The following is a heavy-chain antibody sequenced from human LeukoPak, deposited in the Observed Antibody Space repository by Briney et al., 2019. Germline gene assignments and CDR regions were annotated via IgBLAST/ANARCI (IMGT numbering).Heavy chain of an antibody. CDR1: GYTFTDYY. D-gene: IGHD2-21*01. J-gene: IGHJ4*02. CDR3: ATAQYCGGDCSDY. V-gene: IGHV1-69-2*01. CDR2: VDPEDGET. Sequence: GATVKISCKASGYTFTDYYMHWVQQAPGKGLEWMGRVDPEDGETIYVQKFQGRVTITADTSTDTAYMELNSLRSEDTAVYYCATAQYCGGDCSDYWGQGTLVTVSS.